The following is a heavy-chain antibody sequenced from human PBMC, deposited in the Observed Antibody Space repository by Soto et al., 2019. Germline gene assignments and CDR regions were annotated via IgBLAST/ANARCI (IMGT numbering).Heavy chain of an antibody. J-gene: IGHJ4*02. D-gene: IGHD3-9*01. CDR1: GGSFSGYY. CDR2: INHRGST. V-gene: IGHV4-34*01. Sequence: PSETLSLTCAVYGGSFSGYYWSWIRQPPGKGLEWIGDINHRGSTNYNPSLKSRVTISVDTSKNQFSLKLSSVTAADTAVYYCARGRYFFPNDPFIYWGQGTLVTVSS. CDR3: ARGRYFFPNDPFIY.